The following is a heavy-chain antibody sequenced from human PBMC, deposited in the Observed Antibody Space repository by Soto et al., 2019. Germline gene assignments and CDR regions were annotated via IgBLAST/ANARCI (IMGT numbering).Heavy chain of an antibody. J-gene: IGHJ6*03. CDR3: ARDTPEPRYYDFWSGYSRPYYYYYMDV. CDR2: ISAYNGNT. CDR1: GYTFTSYG. V-gene: IGHV1-18*01. Sequence: QVPLVQSGAEVKKPGASVKVSCKASGYTFTSYGISWVRQAPGQGLEWMGWISAYNGNTNYAQKLQGRVTMTTDTSPSTAYMELRSLRSDDTAVYYCARDTPEPRYYDFWSGYSRPYYYYYMDVWGKGTTVTVSS. D-gene: IGHD3-3*01.